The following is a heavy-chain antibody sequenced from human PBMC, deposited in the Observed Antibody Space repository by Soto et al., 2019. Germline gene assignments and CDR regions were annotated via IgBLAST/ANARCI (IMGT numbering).Heavy chain of an antibody. Sequence: PAGSLTLFCAPSGFTFSSYAMTWVPQAPGKWLEWVSAISGSGGSTYNADSVKGRFTISRDNSKNTLYLQMNSLRAEDTAVYYCAKDPPSSWYYDSSGSFDYWGQG. CDR3: AKDPPSSWYYDSSGSFDY. D-gene: IGHD3-22*01. CDR1: GFTFSSYA. V-gene: IGHV3-23*01. CDR2: ISGSGGST. J-gene: IGHJ4*02.